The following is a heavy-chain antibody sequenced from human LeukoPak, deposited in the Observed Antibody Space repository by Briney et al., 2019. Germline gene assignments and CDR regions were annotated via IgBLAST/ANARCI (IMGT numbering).Heavy chain of an antibody. Sequence: PGGSLRLSCAASGFTFSNYPMHWVRQAPGKGLEYVSAISSDGGSTYYANSVKGRLTISRDNSKNTLYPHMGSLTADDMAVYYCAREGHSSGHCGAFDIWGQGTMVTVFS. D-gene: IGHD3-22*01. V-gene: IGHV3-64*01. CDR1: GFTFSNYP. J-gene: IGHJ3*02. CDR3: AREGHSSGHCGAFDI. CDR2: ISSDGGST.